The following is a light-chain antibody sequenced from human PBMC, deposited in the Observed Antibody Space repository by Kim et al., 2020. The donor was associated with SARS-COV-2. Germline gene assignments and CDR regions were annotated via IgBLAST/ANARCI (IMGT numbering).Light chain of an antibody. CDR3: QVWDSSTWV. CDR1: NIGSKN. CDR2: RDS. J-gene: IGLJ3*02. V-gene: IGLV3-9*01. Sequence: SYELTQPLSVSVALGQTARITCGGNNIGSKNVHWYQQKPGQAPVLVIYRDSNRPSGIPERFSGSNSGNTATLTISRAQAGDEADYYRQVWDSSTWVFGGGTQLTVL.